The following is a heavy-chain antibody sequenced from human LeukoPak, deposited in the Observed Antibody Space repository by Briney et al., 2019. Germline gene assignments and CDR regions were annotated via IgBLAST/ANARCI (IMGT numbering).Heavy chain of an antibody. J-gene: IGHJ4*02. Sequence: GGSLRLSCAASGFTFSGFGMHWVRQAPGKGLEWVAYIHTDQTIQYYADSVKGRFTISRDNSKNTLYLQMKTLRSEDTAVYYCAKLFGELLSPFDYWGQGTLVTVSS. V-gene: IGHV3-30*02. CDR2: IHTDQTIQ. D-gene: IGHD3-10*02. CDR1: GFTFSGFG. CDR3: AKLFGELLSPFDY.